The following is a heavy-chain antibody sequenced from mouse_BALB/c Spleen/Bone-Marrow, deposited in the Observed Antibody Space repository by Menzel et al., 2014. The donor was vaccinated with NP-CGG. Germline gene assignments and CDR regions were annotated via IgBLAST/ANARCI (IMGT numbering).Heavy chain of an antibody. V-gene: IGHV1S34*01. Sequence: LVKTGASVKISCKASGYSFTGYYMHWVKQSHGKSLEWIGYISCYNGATSYNQKFTGKATFTVDTSSSTAYMQFNSLTSEDSAVYYCARGDGYYVDFDYWGQGTTLTVSS. D-gene: IGHD2-3*01. CDR2: ISCYNGAT. J-gene: IGHJ2*01. CDR1: GYSFTGYY. CDR3: ARGDGYYVDFDY.